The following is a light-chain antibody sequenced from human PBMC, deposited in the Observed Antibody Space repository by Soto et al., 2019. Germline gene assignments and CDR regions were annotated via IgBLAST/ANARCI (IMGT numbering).Light chain of an antibody. CDR1: QRVSSH. V-gene: IGKV3-15*01. Sequence: ETVMAQSPVTLSVSPGDTATLCCRASQRVSSHLAWYQQRPGQAPRLLIYAASTRATGIPVRFSGSGSETEFTLTIRSLQSEDSALYYCPQYNNWPWKFGQGTK. CDR2: AAS. CDR3: PQYNNWPWK. J-gene: IGKJ1*01.